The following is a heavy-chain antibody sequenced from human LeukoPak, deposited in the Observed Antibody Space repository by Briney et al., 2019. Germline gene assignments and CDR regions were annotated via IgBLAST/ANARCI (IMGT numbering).Heavy chain of an antibody. J-gene: IGHJ5*02. CDR3: ARDAYYGGNPEGNWFDP. D-gene: IGHD4-23*01. Sequence: GRSLRLSCAASGFTFSSYAMHWVRQAPGKGLEWVAVISYDGSNKYYADSVKGRFTISRDNSKNTLYLQMNSLRAEDTAVYYCARDAYYGGNPEGNWFDPWGQGTLVTVSS. CDR1: GFTFSSYA. CDR2: ISYDGSNK. V-gene: IGHV3-30-3*01.